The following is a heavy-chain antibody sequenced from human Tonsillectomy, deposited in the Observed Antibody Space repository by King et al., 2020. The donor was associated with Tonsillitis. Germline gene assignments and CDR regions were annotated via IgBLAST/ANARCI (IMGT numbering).Heavy chain of an antibody. Sequence: VQLVESGGGVVQPGRSLRLSCASSGFTFRSYGMHWVRQAPGKGLEWVAVISYDGSYKSYADSVKGRFTISRDNSKSTLYLQMNSLRAEDTAVYYCAKDAISSGWYYFDYWGQGTLVTVSS. CDR3: AKDAISSGWYYFDY. CDR1: GFTFRSYG. V-gene: IGHV3-30*18. CDR2: ISYDGSYK. J-gene: IGHJ4*02. D-gene: IGHD6-19*01.